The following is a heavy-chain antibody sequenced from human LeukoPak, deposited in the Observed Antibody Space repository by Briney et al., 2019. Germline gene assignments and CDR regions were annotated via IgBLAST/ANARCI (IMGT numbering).Heavy chain of an antibody. CDR3: AKSAGVATIYFDS. CDR1: GFTFSSHA. CDR2: IIDTGGRT. J-gene: IGHJ4*02. V-gene: IGHV3-23*01. D-gene: IGHD5-12*01. Sequence: GGSLRLSCAASGFTFSSHAMNWVRQAPGKGLEWVSSIIDTGGRTFYADSVKGRFTISRDNSKSTLYLQMDNLRAEDTAVYFCAKSAGVATIYFDSWGQGALVTVSS.